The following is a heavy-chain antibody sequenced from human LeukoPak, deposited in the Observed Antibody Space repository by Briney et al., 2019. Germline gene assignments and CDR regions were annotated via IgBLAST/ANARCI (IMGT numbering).Heavy chain of an antibody. V-gene: IGHV3-23*01. CDR1: GFTFSSYA. CDR3: AKDSRSGWYGVGDY. D-gene: IGHD6-19*01. CDR2: ICGSGGST. J-gene: IGHJ4*02. Sequence: GGSLRLSCAASGFTFSSYAMNWVRQAPGKGLEWVSAICGSGGSTYYADSAKGRFTISRDNSKNTLYLQMDSLRAEDTAVYYCAKDSRSGWYGVGDYWGQGTRVTVSS.